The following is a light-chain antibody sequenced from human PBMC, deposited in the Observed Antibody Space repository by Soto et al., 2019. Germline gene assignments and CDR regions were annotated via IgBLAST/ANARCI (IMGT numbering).Light chain of an antibody. CDR2: KIS. V-gene: IGKV2-24*01. J-gene: IGKJ1*01. CDR1: QSLVHSDGNTY. Sequence: DIVMTQTPLSSPVTLGQPASISCRSSQSLVHSDGNTYLSWLHQRPGQPPRLLIYKISDRFSGVPDGFSGPGACTDFTLTITRLEAEDVGVYYCMQGPQSPWTFGQGTKVEIK. CDR3: MQGPQSPWT.